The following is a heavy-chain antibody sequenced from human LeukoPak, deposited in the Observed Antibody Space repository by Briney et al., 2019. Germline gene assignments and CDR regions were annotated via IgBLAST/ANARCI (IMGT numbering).Heavy chain of an antibody. CDR1: GFTFSTYG. V-gene: IGHV3-33*01. CDR3: AREGGQQLGSFDY. CDR2: IWYDGSDE. J-gene: IGHJ4*02. Sequence: GRSLRLSRAASGFTFSTYGMHWVRQAPGKGLEWVAIIWYDGSDEYYADSVKGRFAISRGNSKNTLYLQMNSLKAEDTAVYYCAREGGQQLGSFDYWGQGTLVTVSS. D-gene: IGHD6-13*01.